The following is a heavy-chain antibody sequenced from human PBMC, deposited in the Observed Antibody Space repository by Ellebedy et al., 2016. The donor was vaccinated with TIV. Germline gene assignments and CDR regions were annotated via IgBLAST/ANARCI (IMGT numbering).Heavy chain of an antibody. CDR2: ISYDGSNK. CDR3: ARAYDSSEGPDY. CDR1: GFTFSSYA. D-gene: IGHD3-22*01. V-gene: IGHV3-30-3*01. Sequence: GESLKISXAASGFTFSSYAMHWVRQAPGKGLEWVAVISYDGSNKYYADSVKGRFTISRDNSKNTLYLQMNSLRAEDTAVYYCARAYDSSEGPDYWGQGTLVTVSS. J-gene: IGHJ4*02.